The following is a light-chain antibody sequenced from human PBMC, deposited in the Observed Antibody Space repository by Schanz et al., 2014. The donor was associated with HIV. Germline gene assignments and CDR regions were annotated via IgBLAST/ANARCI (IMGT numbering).Light chain of an antibody. J-gene: IGLJ2*01. CDR1: RSTIERRA. Sequence: QAVLTQPPSASGPPGQRVTISCSGSRSTIERRAVDWYQHLPGTAPRLLIHNNNQRPSGVPDRFSGSKSGTSATLGITGLQTGDEADYYCGSWDSSLKAVVFGGGTKVTVL. CDR2: NNN. V-gene: IGLV1-44*01. CDR3: GSWDSSLKAVV.